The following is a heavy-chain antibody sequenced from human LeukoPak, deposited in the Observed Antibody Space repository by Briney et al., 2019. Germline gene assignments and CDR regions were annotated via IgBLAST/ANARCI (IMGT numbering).Heavy chain of an antibody. J-gene: IGHJ5*02. CDR3: AKATPGSYYVTNWFDP. CDR1: GFTFSSYA. V-gene: IGHV3-23*01. D-gene: IGHD1-26*01. Sequence: GSLRLSCAASGFTFSSYAMSWVRQAPGKGLEWVSAISGSGGSTYYADSVKGRFTISRDNSKNTLYLQMNSLRAEDTAVNYCAKATPGSYYVTNWFDPWGQGTLVTVSS. CDR2: ISGSGGST.